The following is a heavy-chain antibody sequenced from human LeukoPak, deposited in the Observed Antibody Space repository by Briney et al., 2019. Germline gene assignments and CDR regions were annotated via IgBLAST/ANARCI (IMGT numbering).Heavy chain of an antibody. V-gene: IGHV1-18*01. J-gene: IGHJ4*02. CDR2: ISAYNGNT. CDR3: ARDVPHYYGSGSYYKD. Sequence: ASVKVSCKASGYTFTSYGISWVRQAPGRGLEWMGWISAYNGNTNYAQKLQGRVTMTTDTSTSTAYMELRSLRSDDTAVYYCARDVPHYYGSGSYYKDWGQGTLVTVSS. CDR1: GYTFTSYG. D-gene: IGHD3-10*01.